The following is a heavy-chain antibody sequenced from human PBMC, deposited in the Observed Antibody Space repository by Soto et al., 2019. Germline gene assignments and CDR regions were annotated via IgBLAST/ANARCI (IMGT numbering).Heavy chain of an antibody. V-gene: IGHV3-48*03. CDR3: ARENSGDAFDF. CDR2: INSGGTSK. CDR1: GFAIRNYE. J-gene: IGHJ4*02. Sequence: GSLGPACAASGFAIRNYEMNWVRQAPGKGLEWVSYINSGGTSKKYTDSVEGRFTISRDTALNSLYLQMDSLRDEDTAIYYCARENSGDAFDFWGQGILVTVYS. D-gene: IGHD2-21*01.